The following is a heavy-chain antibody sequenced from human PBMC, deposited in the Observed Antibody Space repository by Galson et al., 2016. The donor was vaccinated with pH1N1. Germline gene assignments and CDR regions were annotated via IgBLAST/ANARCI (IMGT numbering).Heavy chain of an antibody. V-gene: IGHV1-69*10. D-gene: IGHD5-12*01. CDR3: ATHLEIYSGYDW. CDR2: ILPVLGIT. J-gene: IGHJ4*02. Sequence: SVKVSCKASGVTFSNYAVSWVRQAPGQGLEWMGGILPVLGITNYAQKFQGRVTINADKSTTTAYMELSSLRSEDAAVYYCATHLEIYSGYDWWGQGTLVTVSS. CDR1: GVTFSNYA.